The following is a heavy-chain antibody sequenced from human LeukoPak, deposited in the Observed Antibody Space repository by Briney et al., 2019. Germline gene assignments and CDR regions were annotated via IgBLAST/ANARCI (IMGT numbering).Heavy chain of an antibody. CDR1: GGTFSSYA. CDR2: IIPIFGTA. J-gene: IGHJ4*02. V-gene: IGHV1-69*13. D-gene: IGHD3-16*01. Sequence: SVKVSCKASGGTFSSYAISWVRQAPGQGLEWMGGIIPIFGTANYAQKFQGRVTITADESTSTAYMELSSLRSEDTAVYYCARAVGAMTDFDYWGQGTLVTVSS. CDR3: ARAVGAMTDFDY.